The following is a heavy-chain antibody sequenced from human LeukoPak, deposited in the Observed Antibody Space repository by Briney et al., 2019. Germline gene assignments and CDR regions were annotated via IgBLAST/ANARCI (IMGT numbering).Heavy chain of an antibody. Sequence: RSQTLSLTCTVSGNSISSGDYYWSWIRQPAGKGLEWIGRIYTSGSTTYNPSLKSRVTISGDTSENQFSLRLSSVTAADTAVYYCARASYSYDISGWVPFDYWGQGTLVTVSS. J-gene: IGHJ4*02. D-gene: IGHD3-22*01. V-gene: IGHV4-61*02. CDR1: GNSISSGDYY. CDR3: ARASYSYDISGWVPFDY. CDR2: IYTSGST.